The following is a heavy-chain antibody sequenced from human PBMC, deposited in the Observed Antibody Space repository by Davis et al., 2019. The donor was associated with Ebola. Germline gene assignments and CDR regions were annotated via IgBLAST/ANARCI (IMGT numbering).Heavy chain of an antibody. Sequence: GESLKISCKGSGYSFTSYWIGWVRQMPGKGVEWMAMVYPGDSSTKYSPAFQGLVTVSFDRSIATAYLHCNSLKASDSAIYYCASGMMGFRFDYWGQGTPVTVSS. D-gene: IGHD3-16*01. CDR3: ASGMMGFRFDY. J-gene: IGHJ4*02. CDR1: GYSFTSYW. CDR2: VYPGDSST. V-gene: IGHV5-51*01.